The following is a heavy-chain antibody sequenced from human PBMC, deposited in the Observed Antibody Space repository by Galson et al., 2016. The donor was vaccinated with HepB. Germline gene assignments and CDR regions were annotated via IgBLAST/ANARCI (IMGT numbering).Heavy chain of an antibody. CDR2: VSYSGTT. V-gene: IGHV4-39*02. CDR3: ARTLSPTNQYFFNS. D-gene: IGHD4-23*01. J-gene: IGHJ4*02. CDR1: GASVSSSNCY. Sequence: SETLSLTCTVSGASVSSSNCYWGWIRQPPGKGLEWLASVSYSGTTDYKPSLRSRLTISADTSKNHFSLRLSSVTAADTAVYYCARTLSPTNQYFFNSGGQGTLVTVSS.